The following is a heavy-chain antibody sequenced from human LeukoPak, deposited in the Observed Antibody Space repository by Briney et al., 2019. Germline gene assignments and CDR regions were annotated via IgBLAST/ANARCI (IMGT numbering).Heavy chain of an antibody. Sequence: GKSLRLSCAASGFTFNNYGMHWVRQAPGKGLEWVAVISYDGRNIHYPDSVKGRFTISRDISTDTLWLQMDSLRTEDTAVYYCAKGPLRGTAAAIDYWGQGTLVTVSS. CDR3: AKGPLRGTAAAIDY. V-gene: IGHV3-30*18. CDR2: ISYDGRNI. D-gene: IGHD2-2*01. CDR1: GFTFNNYG. J-gene: IGHJ4*02.